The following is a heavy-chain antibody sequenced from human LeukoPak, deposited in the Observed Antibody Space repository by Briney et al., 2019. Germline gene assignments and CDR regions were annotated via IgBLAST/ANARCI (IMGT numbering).Heavy chain of an antibody. CDR1: GFTFSSYW. V-gene: IGHV3-7*01. J-gene: IGHJ6*02. Sequence: PGGSLRLSCAASGFTFSSYWMSWVRQAPGKGLEWVANIKTDGSEKYYVDSVKGRFTISRDNAKKSLYLQMNSLRAEDTAVYYCARNFYDSSIYYYYGMDVWGQGTTVTVSS. CDR2: IKTDGSEK. CDR3: ARNFYDSSIYYYYGMDV. D-gene: IGHD3-22*01.